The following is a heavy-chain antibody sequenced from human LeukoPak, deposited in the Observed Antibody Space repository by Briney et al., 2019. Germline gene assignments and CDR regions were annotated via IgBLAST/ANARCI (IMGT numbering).Heavy chain of an antibody. CDR1: GFTFSTFA. CDR3: ARDRGSYGEGFFDH. Sequence: GGSLRLSCEASGFTFSTFAMIWVRQPPGKGLEWVSSIFPSGGEIHYADSVRGRFTISRDNSKSTLSLQMNSLRAEDTAVYYCARDRGSYGEGFFDHWGQGTLVTVSS. D-gene: IGHD1-26*01. V-gene: IGHV3-23*01. J-gene: IGHJ4*02. CDR2: IFPSGGEI.